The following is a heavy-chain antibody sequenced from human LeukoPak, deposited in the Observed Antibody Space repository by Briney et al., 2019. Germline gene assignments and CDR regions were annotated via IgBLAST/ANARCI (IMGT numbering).Heavy chain of an antibody. CDR2: ISAGGDTK. CDR1: GFSFSSNP. Sequence: GGSLRLSCAASGFSFSSNPMRWVRRAPGKGLEWVSAISAGGDTKYYADSVKGRFTISRDNSKNTLYLQMNSLRAEDTAVYYCAKVSGSSYYMDVWGKGTTVTVSS. CDR3: AKVSGSSYYMDV. J-gene: IGHJ6*03. V-gene: IGHV3-23*01.